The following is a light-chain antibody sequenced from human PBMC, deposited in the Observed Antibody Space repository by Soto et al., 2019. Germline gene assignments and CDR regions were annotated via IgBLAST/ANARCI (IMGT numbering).Light chain of an antibody. J-gene: IGLJ1*01. CDR2: DVN. Sequence: QSVLALPASVSGSFGQSITISCRGPNTDLGVYGYVSWYQHHPGKAPKLLIYDVNNRPSGISDRFSGSKSGDTASLTISGLQAEDEADYFCFSKISGCVYGFGPGTKVTGL. CDR1: NTDLGVYGY. V-gene: IGLV2-14*01. CDR3: FSKISGCVYG.